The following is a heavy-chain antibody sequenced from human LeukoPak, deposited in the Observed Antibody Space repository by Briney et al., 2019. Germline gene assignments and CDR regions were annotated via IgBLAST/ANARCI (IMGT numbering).Heavy chain of an antibody. J-gene: IGHJ6*02. Sequence: PGGSLRLSCAASGFTFSSYDMHWVRQATGKGLEWVSAIGTAGDPYYPGSVKGRFTISRENAKNSLYLQMNSLRAGDTAVYYCARGKGKKTYYDFWSGYYVYGMDVWGQGTTVTVSS. CDR2: IGTAGDP. D-gene: IGHD3-3*01. V-gene: IGHV3-13*05. CDR1: GFTFSSYD. CDR3: ARGKGKKTYYDFWSGYYVYGMDV.